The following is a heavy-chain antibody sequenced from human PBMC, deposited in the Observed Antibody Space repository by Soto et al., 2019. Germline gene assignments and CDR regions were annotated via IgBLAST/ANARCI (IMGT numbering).Heavy chain of an antibody. CDR3: ARQFCSSTRCLPYFDY. V-gene: IGHV4-59*08. CDR2: IYSSGNT. Sequence: QVQLQESGPGLVKPSETLSLTCTVSGGSISGYYWSWIRQPPGKGLEWIGYIYSSGNTNYDPSLKSRVTISVDTSRNQFSLKLSSVTAADTAVYYCARQFCSSTRCLPYFDYWGQETLVTVSS. D-gene: IGHD2-2*01. CDR1: GGSISGYY. J-gene: IGHJ4*02.